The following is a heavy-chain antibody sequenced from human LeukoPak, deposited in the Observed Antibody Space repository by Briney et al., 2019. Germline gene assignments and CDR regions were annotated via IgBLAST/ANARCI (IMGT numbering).Heavy chain of an antibody. V-gene: IGHV4-34*01. CDR3: ARGPHFWSGFTRYYYGMDV. Sequence: SETLSLTCAVYGESFSGYYWNWIRQPPGKGLEWIGEINHSGSTNYNPSLKSRVTISVDTSKNQFSLKLSSVTAADTAVYYCARGPHFWSGFTRYYYGMDVWGQGTTVTVSS. CDR2: INHSGST. J-gene: IGHJ6*02. D-gene: IGHD3-3*01. CDR1: GESFSGYY.